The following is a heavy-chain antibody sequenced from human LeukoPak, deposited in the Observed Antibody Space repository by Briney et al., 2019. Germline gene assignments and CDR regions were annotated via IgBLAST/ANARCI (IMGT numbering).Heavy chain of an antibody. V-gene: IGHV3-21*01. Sequence: GGSLRLSCAASGFTFSSYSMNWVRQAPGKGLEWVSSIGSSSSYIYYADSVKGRFTISRDNAKNSLYLQMNSLRAEDTAVYYCARCIAVAGSDYWGQGTLVTVSS. CDR1: GFTFSSYS. D-gene: IGHD6-19*01. CDR3: ARCIAVAGSDY. CDR2: IGSSSSYI. J-gene: IGHJ4*02.